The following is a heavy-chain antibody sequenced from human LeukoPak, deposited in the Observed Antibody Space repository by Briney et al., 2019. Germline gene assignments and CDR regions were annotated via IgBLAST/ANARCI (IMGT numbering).Heavy chain of an antibody. CDR1: GFTFSSYS. V-gene: IGHV3-21*01. J-gene: IGHJ3*02. CDR3: ARDFRNYDAFDI. D-gene: IGHD1-7*01. CDR2: ISSSSSYI. Sequence: GGSLRLSCAASGFTFSSYSMNWVRQAPGKGLEWVSSISSSSSYIYYADSVKGRFTISRDNAKNSLYQQMNSLRAEDTAVYYCARDFRNYDAFDIWGQGTMVTVSS.